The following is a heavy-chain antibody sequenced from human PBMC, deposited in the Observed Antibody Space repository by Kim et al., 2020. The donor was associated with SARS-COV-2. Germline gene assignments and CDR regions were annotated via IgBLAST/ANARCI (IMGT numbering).Heavy chain of an antibody. CDR1: GFTFSSYS. Sequence: GGSLRLSCAASGFTFSSYSMNWVRQAPGKGLEWVSSISSSSSYIYYADSVKGRFTISRDNAKNSLYLQMNSLRAEDTAVYYCASGGVVLAAPPWGQGTLVTVSS. CDR3: ASGGVVLAAPP. D-gene: IGHD2-8*02. J-gene: IGHJ5*02. CDR2: ISSSSSYI. V-gene: IGHV3-21*01.